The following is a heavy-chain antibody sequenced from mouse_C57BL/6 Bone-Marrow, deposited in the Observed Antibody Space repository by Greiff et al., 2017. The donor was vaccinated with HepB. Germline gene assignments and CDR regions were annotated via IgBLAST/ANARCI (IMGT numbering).Heavy chain of an antibody. CDR2: IDPANGNT. J-gene: IGHJ2*01. V-gene: IGHV14-3*01. CDR3: ASPDSSGYLNFDY. D-gene: IGHD3-2*02. CDR1: GFNIKNTY. Sequence: VQLQQSVAELVRPGASVKLSCTASGFNIKNTYMHWVKQRPEQGLEWIGRIDPANGNTKYAPKFQGKATITADTSSNTAYLQLSSLTSEDTAIYYCASPDSSGYLNFDYWGQGTTLTGSS.